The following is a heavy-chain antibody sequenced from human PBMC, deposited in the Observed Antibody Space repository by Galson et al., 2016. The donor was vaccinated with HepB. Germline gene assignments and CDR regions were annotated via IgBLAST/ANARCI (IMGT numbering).Heavy chain of an antibody. V-gene: IGHV3-21*01. J-gene: IGHJ4*02. CDR2: ISSSTMYI. Sequence: SLRLSCAASGFTFSSYGMAWVRQAPGKGLEWVSSISSSTMYIFQADSVKGRFTISRDNAKNSLYLQMNSLRAEDTAVYFCARDRSSRVAYFDSWGPGTLVTVSS. CDR3: ARDRSSRVAYFDS. D-gene: IGHD6-6*01. CDR1: GFTFSSYG.